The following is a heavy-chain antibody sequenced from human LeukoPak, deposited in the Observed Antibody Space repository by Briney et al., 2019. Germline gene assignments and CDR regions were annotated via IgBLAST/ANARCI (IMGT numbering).Heavy chain of an antibody. J-gene: IGHJ3*02. CDR1: GYTFTGYY. D-gene: IGHD6-6*01. CDR3: ARDRNSGSSLDI. CDR2: IYPYSGDT. V-gene: IGHV1-2*02. Sequence: ASVTVSYKASGYTFTGYYIHWVRQAPGQGLEWMGWIYPYSGDTNYAQNFQGRVTMTRATSISTAYMELSSLKSDDTAVYYCARDRNSGSSLDIWGQGTMLTVSS.